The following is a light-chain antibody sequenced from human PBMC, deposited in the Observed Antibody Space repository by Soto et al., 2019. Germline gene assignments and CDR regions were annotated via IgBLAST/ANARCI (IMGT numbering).Light chain of an antibody. CDR1: QGINTF. CDR2: AAS. CDR3: LLDFRYFWA. V-gene: IGKV1-6*01. Sequence: AIQLTQSPSSLSASVGDRVTITCRASQGINTFLAWYQQKPGKAPKLLIYAASILQSGVPSRFSGSGSGTDFTLTISSLQPEDFATYYCLLDFRYFWAFGQGTKVDNK. J-gene: IGKJ1*01.